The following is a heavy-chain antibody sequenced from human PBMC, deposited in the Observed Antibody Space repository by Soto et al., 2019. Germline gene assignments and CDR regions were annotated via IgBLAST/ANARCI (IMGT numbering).Heavy chain of an antibody. D-gene: IGHD4-4*01. CDR1: GGSISSSSYY. Sequence: SETLSLTCTVSGGSISSSSYYWGWIRQPPGKGLEWIGSIYYSGSTYYNPSLKSRVTISVDTSKNQFSLKLSSVTAADTAVYYCARVTGHYYYYYYMDVWGKGTTVNVSS. CDR3: ARVTGHYYYYYYMDV. J-gene: IGHJ6*03. V-gene: IGHV4-39*01. CDR2: IYYSGST.